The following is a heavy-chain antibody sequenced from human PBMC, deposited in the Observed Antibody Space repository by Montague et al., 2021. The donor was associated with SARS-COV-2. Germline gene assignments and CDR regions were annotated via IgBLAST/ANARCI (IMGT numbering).Heavy chain of an antibody. D-gene: IGHD3-10*01. CDR3: ARSLFSSGSF. CDR1: GFTSSNYW. Sequence: SLRLSCAASGFTSSNYWMNWARQAPGKGLEWVASIKPDGSGQNYVDSVKGRFTISRDNAKKSLYLQMNSLRVDGTAVYYCARSLFSSGSFWGQGTLVTVSS. CDR2: IKPDGSGQ. J-gene: IGHJ4*02. V-gene: IGHV3-7*01.